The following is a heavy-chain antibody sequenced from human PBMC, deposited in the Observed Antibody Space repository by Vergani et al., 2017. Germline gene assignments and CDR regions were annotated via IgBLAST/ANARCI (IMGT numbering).Heavy chain of an antibody. CDR3: AGVGGESCYCFDY. V-gene: IGHV4-31*03. J-gene: IGHJ4*02. D-gene: IGHD3-16*01. CDR1: GCSISNGGYY. Sequence: QVQLPESGPRLVKPSQTLSLHCHVSGCSISNGGYYWRWIRQHPGKGLEWIGYIYYSGSTYYNPSLKSRVTISVDTSKNQFSLKLSSVTAADTAVYYCAGVGGESCYCFDYWGQGSLVTVSS. CDR2: IYYSGST.